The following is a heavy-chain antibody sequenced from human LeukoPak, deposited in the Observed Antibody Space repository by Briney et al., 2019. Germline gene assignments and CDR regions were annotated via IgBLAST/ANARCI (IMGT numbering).Heavy chain of an antibody. CDR1: GGTFSSYA. CDR2: IIPIFGTA. V-gene: IGHV1-69*01. CDR3: ARDKAAAGLGPFDY. Sequence: SVKVSCKASGGTFSSYAISWVRQAPGQGLEWMGGIIPIFGTANYAQKFQGRVTITADESTSTAYMELSSLRSEDTAVYCCARDKAAAGLGPFDYWGQGTLVTVSS. J-gene: IGHJ4*02. D-gene: IGHD6-13*01.